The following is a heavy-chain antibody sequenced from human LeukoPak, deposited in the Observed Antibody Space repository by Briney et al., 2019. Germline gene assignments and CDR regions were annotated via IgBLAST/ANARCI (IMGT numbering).Heavy chain of an antibody. J-gene: IGHJ5*02. D-gene: IGHD4-17*01. V-gene: IGHV3-23*01. Sequence: GGSLRLSCAASGFTFTSYAMNWVRQAPGKGLEWVSSINISGGTTYYADSVKGRFTISRDNSKNTLYLQMNSLRAEDTAVYYCAKETSYGDYDWFDPWGQGTLVTVSS. CDR3: AKETSYGDYDWFDP. CDR2: INISGGTT. CDR1: GFTFTSYA.